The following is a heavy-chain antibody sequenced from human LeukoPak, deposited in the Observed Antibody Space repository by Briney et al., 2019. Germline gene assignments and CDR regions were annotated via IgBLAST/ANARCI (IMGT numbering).Heavy chain of an antibody. CDR2: TKPDGSAE. D-gene: IGHD2-15*01. CDR3: ARDGGLHTNFDY. J-gene: IGHJ4*02. CDR1: GFSFRNYW. Sequence: GGSLRLSCAASGFSFRNYWMGWVRQAPGKGQEWVANTKPDGSAEYYADSVRGRFSTSRDNANNLLYLQMNSLRAEDTAVYYCARDGGLHTNFDYWGQGTLVTVSS. V-gene: IGHV3-7*01.